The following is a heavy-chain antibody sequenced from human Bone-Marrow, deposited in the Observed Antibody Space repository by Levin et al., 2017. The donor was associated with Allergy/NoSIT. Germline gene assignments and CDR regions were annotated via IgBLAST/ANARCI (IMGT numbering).Heavy chain of an antibody. Sequence: GGSLRLSCAASGFNFNIFTIHWVRQSPGKGLEWVAMISWDGVKTQYGDSVQGRFIVSRDPSNNTVSLQMNSLRSEDTALYYCAKIKGAYDSAAIFHSWGQGTLVTVSS. CDR3: AKIKGAYDSAAIFHS. CDR1: GFNFNIFT. CDR2: ISWDGVKT. V-gene: IGHV3-30*18. J-gene: IGHJ4*02. D-gene: IGHD3-22*01.